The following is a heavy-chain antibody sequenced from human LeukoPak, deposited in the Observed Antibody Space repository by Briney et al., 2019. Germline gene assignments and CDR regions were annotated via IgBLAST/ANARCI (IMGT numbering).Heavy chain of an antibody. J-gene: IGHJ4*02. Sequence: PGKSLTLSCAASGFTFSYYGIHWVRQAPGKGREWVALISYDGSNIYYADSVKGRFTISRDNSKNTLYLQLDSLRPEDTAVYYCAKQKRIGYYEPFDHWGQGALVTVSS. D-gene: IGHD3-3*01. CDR3: AKQKRIGYYEPFDH. CDR2: ISYDGSNI. V-gene: IGHV3-30*18. CDR1: GFTFSYYG.